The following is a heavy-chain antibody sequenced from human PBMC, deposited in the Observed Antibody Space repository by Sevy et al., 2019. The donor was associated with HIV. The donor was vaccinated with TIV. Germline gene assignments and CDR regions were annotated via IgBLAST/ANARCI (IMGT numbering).Heavy chain of an antibody. D-gene: IGHD2-21*02. CDR2: ISAYNANT. V-gene: IGHV1-18*01. J-gene: IGHJ4*02. Sequence: ASVKVSCKASGYTFTSYGITWVRQVPGQGLEWMGWISAYNANTNYAQKLQGRVTMTTDTSTSTAYMELRSLRSDDTAVYYCAREKDPYCGGDCYYGYWGQGTLVTVSS. CDR1: GYTFTSYG. CDR3: AREKDPYCGGDCYYGY.